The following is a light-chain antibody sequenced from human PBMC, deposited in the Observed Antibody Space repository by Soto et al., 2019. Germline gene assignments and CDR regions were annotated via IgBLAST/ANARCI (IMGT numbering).Light chain of an antibody. Sequence: QSVLTQPASVSGSPGQSITISCTGTISDVGGYNYVSWYQHHPGKAPKLMIYDVSNRPSGVSNRFSGSKSGNTASLTISGLQTEDEADYYCSSYTSSSTVVFGGGTKVTVL. CDR3: SSYTSSSTVV. J-gene: IGLJ2*01. CDR1: ISDVGGYNY. CDR2: DVS. V-gene: IGLV2-14*03.